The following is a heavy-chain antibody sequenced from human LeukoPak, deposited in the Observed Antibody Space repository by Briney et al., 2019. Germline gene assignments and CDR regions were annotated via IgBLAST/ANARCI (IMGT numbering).Heavy chain of an antibody. Sequence: ASVKVSCKASGYTFTGYYMHWVRQALGQGLEWMGWVNPNSGGTNYAQKFQGWVTMTRDTSISTAYMELSRLRSDDTAVYYCARVAVAGNWFDPWGQGTLVTVSS. V-gene: IGHV1-2*04. D-gene: IGHD6-19*01. J-gene: IGHJ5*02. CDR1: GYTFTGYY. CDR2: VNPNSGGT. CDR3: ARVAVAGNWFDP.